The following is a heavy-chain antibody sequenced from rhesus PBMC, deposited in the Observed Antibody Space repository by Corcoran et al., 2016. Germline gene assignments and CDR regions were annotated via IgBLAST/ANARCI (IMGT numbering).Heavy chain of an antibody. CDR3: ARVGPYDLVDY. CDR2: ITYSGST. V-gene: IGHV4-122*02. J-gene: IGHJ4*01. Sequence: QVQLQESGPGLVKPSETLSLTCAVSGGSLSSGYYYWSWIPQPPGKGLEWIGYITYSGSTSYNPSLKRRITFSGDTSKNQFSRKLSSGTAADTAVYYCARVGPYDLVDYWGQGVLVTVSS. D-gene: IGHD3-40*01. CDR1: GGSLSSGYYY.